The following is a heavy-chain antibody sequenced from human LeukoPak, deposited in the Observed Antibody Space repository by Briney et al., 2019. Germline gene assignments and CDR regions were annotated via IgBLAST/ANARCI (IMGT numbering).Heavy chain of an antibody. D-gene: IGHD3-3*01. V-gene: IGHV3-15*01. J-gene: IGHJ5*02. CDR3: TTDSPRSATSYYDFWSGLFDP. CDR1: GFTFSNAW. Sequence: PGGSLRLSCAASGFTFSNAWMSWVRQAPGKGLEWVGRIKSKTDGGTTDYAAPVKGRFTISRDDSKNTLYLQMNSLKTEDTAVYYCTTDSPRSATSYYDFWSGLFDPWGQGTLVTVSS. CDR2: IKSKTDGGTT.